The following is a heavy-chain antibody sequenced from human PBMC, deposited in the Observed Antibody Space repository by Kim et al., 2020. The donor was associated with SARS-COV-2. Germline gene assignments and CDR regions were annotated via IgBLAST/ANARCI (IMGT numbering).Heavy chain of an antibody. V-gene: IGHV3-23*05. Sequence: HCADSVRGRFTISRDNSKNMLYLQRNSVRAEDTAVYYCGDSLGAGSHFSYWGQGTLVTVSS. CDR3: GDSLGAGSHFSY. D-gene: IGHD3-10*01. J-gene: IGHJ4*02.